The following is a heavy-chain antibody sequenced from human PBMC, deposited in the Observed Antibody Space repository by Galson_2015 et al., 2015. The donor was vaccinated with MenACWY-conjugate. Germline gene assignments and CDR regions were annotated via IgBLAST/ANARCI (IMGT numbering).Heavy chain of an antibody. V-gene: IGHV3-48*02. CDR1: GFTFSSYA. D-gene: IGHD3-16*01. J-gene: IGHJ3*01. Sequence: SLRLSCAASGFTFSSYAMHWVRQAPGKGLEWVSYISPTSGNIYYADPVKGRFTISRDNAKNSLYLQMNSLRDEDSAVYYCARRDARLAKLVGACDLWGQGTKVTVSS. CDR2: ISPTSGNI. CDR3: ARRDARLAKLVGACDL.